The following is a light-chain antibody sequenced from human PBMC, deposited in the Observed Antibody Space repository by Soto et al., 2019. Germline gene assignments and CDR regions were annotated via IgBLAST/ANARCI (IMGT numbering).Light chain of an antibody. J-gene: IGLJ1*01. CDR2: DAF. CDR1: SSDVGSYNL. CDR3: CAYAGRNTYV. Sequence: QSALSQPASVSGSPGQSIAISCTGTSSDVGSYNLVSWYQQHPGKAPKLMIYDAFRRPSGVSDRFSGSRSGNTASLTISGLQSEDEADYYCCAYAGRNTYVFGTGTKVTVL. V-gene: IGLV2-23*01.